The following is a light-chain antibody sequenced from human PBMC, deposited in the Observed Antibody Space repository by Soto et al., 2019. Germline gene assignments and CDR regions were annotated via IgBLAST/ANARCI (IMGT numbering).Light chain of an antibody. V-gene: IGLV1-44*01. CDR2: SNN. CDR3: AAFDDSLNGPV. CDR1: SSDIGSNT. J-gene: IGLJ2*01. Sequence: QAVVTQPPSASGTPGQSVTISCSGTSSDIGSNTVSWYQQFPGTAPKLLIYSNNQRPSGVPDRFSGSMSGTSASLAISGLQSEDEADYYCAAFDDSLNGPVFGGGTKLTVL.